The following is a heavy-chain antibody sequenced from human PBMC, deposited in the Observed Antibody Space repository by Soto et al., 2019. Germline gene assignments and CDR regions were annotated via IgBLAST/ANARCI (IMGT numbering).Heavy chain of an antibody. CDR1: GGTFSSYT. CDR3: ARGSFVGYCSGGSCYDGSFDI. D-gene: IGHD2-15*01. CDR2: IIPILGIA. V-gene: IGHV1-69*02. J-gene: IGHJ3*02. Sequence: QVQLVQSGAEVKKPGSSVKVSCKASGGTFSSYTISWVRQAPGQGLEWMGRIIPILGIANYAQKFQGRVTITADKSTSTAYMELSSLRSEDTAVYYCARGSFVGYCSGGSCYDGSFDIWGQGTMVTVSS.